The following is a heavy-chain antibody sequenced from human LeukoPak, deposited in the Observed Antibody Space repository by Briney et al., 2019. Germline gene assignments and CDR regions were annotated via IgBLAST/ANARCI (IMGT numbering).Heavy chain of an antibody. J-gene: IGHJ4*02. CDR2: ISAYNGDT. V-gene: IGHV1-18*01. D-gene: IGHD3-16*01. CDR3: ARVGYDYVWGSYTPNYYFDY. CDR1: GYTFTSYG. Sequence: ASVKVSCKASGYTFTSYGLSWVRQAPGQGLEGMGWISAYNGDTNYAQKLQGRVTMTTDTSTSTAYMELRSLRSDDTAVYYCARVGYDYVWGSYTPNYYFDYWGQGTLVTVSS.